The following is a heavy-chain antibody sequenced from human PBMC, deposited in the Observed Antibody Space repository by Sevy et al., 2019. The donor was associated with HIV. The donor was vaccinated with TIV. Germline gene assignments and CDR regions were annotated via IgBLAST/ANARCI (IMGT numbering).Heavy chain of an antibody. CDR1: GFTFSSYE. V-gene: IGHV3-48*03. J-gene: IGHJ6*02. CDR3: ARVARGWFGELYYYYYGMDV. CDR2: ISSSGSTI. D-gene: IGHD3-10*01. Sequence: GGSLRLSCAASGFTFSSYEMNWVRQAPGKGLEWVSYISSSGSTIYYADSVKGRFTISRDNAKNSLYLQINSLRAEDTAVYYCARVARGWFGELYYYYYGMDVWGQGTTVTVSS.